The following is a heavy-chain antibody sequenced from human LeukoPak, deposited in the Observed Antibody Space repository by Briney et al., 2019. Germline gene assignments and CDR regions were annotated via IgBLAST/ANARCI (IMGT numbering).Heavy chain of an antibody. J-gene: IGHJ4*02. CDR1: GFTFSDYW. CDR3: ARRGGSSSRRSPIDY. CDR2: IKQDGSQR. Sequence: GGSLRLSRTASGFTFSDYWMTWVRQAPGKGPEWVANIKQDGSQRYYVDSVRVRFTISRDNAKNSLFLQMNGLRAEDTAVYYCARRGGSSSRRSPIDYWGQGTLVTVSS. V-gene: IGHV3-7*01. D-gene: IGHD6-6*01.